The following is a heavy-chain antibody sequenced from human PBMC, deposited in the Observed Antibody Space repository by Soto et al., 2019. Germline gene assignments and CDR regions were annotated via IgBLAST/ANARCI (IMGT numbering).Heavy chain of an antibody. V-gene: IGHV4-34*01. Sequence: SETLSLTCVVYGGSFSGYYWSWVRQPPGKGLEWIGEISRGGDTNYNPSLKSRVTLSVDPSKNQFSLELSSVTAADTAVYYCARGFGGTFFGVVTNFYYYAMDVWGQGTTVTVSS. CDR1: GGSFSGYY. CDR2: ISRGGDT. CDR3: ARGFGGTFFGVVTNFYYYAMDV. J-gene: IGHJ6*02. D-gene: IGHD3-3*01.